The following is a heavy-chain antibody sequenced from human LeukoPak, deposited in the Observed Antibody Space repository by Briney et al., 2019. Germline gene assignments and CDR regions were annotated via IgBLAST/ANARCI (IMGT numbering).Heavy chain of an antibody. V-gene: IGHV1-18*01. J-gene: IGHJ6*03. CDR2: ISTYNSNT. CDR1: AYSFTNYG. Sequence: ASVKVSCKTSAYSFTNYGITWVRQAPGQGLEWMGWISTYNSNTNYAQKFQGRVTMTRDMSTSTVYMELSSLRSEDTAVYYCARDRGVGSSWYIHYYYMDVWGKGTTVTVSS. D-gene: IGHD6-13*01. CDR3: ARDRGVGSSWYIHYYYMDV.